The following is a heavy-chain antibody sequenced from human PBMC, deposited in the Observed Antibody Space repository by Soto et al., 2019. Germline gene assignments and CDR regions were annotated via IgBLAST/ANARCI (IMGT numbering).Heavy chain of an antibody. CDR2: IYYTGST. J-gene: IGHJ5*02. V-gene: IGHV4-31*03. Sequence: SETLSLTCTVSGGSIRDGGYYWSWIRQRPGQGLEWLGYIYYTGSTYYNPSLKSRLTISVDMSRSQFSLRLTSLTAEDTAVYYCVKDPSPQTNTVVTPAWFDPWGRGILVTVSS. CDR3: VKDPSPQTNTVVTPAWFDP. D-gene: IGHD2-21*02. CDR1: GGSIRDGGYY.